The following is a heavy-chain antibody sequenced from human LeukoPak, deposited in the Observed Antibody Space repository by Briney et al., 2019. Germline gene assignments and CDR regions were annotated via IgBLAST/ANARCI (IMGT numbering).Heavy chain of an antibody. D-gene: IGHD6-19*01. V-gene: IGHV4-39*01. CDR3: ARQGSSGWSHFDH. Sequence: KPSETLSLTCTVSGDSVNSFYYWGWIRQPRGKGLEWIASVYYSGRTYTNPSLKSRVTISVDTSKNHFSLKLDSVTAADTAVYYCARQGSSGWSHFDHWGQGTLVTVSS. CDR1: GDSVNSFYY. CDR2: VYYSGRT. J-gene: IGHJ4*02.